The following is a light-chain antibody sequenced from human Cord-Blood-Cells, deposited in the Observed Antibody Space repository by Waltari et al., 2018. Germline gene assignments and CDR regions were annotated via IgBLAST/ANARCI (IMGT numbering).Light chain of an antibody. Sequence: QSALTQSSSVSGSPGQSITISCTGTSSNAGGSNSASWYQQHPGKAPNLMIYDVSNRPSGVSNRFSGSKSGNTASLTISGLQAEDEADYYCSSYTSSSTLVVFGGGTKLTVL. V-gene: IGLV2-14*01. CDR1: SSNAGGSNS. CDR3: SSYTSSSTLVV. J-gene: IGLJ2*01. CDR2: DVS.